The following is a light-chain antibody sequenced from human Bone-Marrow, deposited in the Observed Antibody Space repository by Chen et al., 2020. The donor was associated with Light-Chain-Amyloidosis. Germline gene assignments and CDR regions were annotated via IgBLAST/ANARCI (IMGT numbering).Light chain of an antibody. CDR3: QVWDRSSDRPV. J-gene: IGLJ3*02. V-gene: IGLV3-21*02. CDR1: NIGSTS. Sequence: SYVLTQPSSVSVAPGQTATIACGGNNIGSTSVHWYQQTPGQAPLLVVYDDSDRPSGIPERWSGSNSGNPATLTISRVEAGDEADYYGQVWDRSSDRPVCGGGTKLTVL. CDR2: DDS.